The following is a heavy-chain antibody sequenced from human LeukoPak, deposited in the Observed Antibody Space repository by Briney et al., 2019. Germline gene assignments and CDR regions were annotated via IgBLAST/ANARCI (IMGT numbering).Heavy chain of an antibody. CDR3: ARGGDDIVATNLFDY. CDR2: INPSGGST. D-gene: IGHD5-12*01. V-gene: IGHV1-46*01. CDR1: GYTFTSYY. J-gene: IGHJ4*02. Sequence: ASVKVSCKASGYTFTSYYMHWVRQAPGQGLEWMGLINPSGGSTSYAQKFQGRVTMTRDMSTSTVYMELSSLRSEDTAVYYCARGGDDIVATNLFDYWGQGTLVTVSS.